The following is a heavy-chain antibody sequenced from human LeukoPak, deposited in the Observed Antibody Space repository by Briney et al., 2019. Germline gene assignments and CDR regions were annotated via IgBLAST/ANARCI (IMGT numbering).Heavy chain of an antibody. V-gene: IGHV1-69*13. D-gene: IGHD4-17*01. CDR2: IIPIFGTA. CDR1: GGTFSSYA. CDR3: ARGHTVSAPFGFDY. J-gene: IGHJ4*02. Sequence: ASVTVSCKASGGTFSSYAISWVRQAPGQGLEWMGGIIPIFGTANYAQKFQGRVTITADESTSTAYMELRSLRSDDTAVYYCARGHTVSAPFGFDYWGQGTLVTVTS.